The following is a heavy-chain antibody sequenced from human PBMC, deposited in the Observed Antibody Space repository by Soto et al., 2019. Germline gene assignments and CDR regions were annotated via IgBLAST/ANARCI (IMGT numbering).Heavy chain of an antibody. V-gene: IGHV3-30*03. CDR3: ARALGGFWSGYYIGY. Sequence: PGGSLRLSCAASGFTFSSYGMHWVRQAPGKGLEWVALISYDGSNKYYADSVKGRFTISRDNSKNTLYLQMNSLRAEDTAVYYCARALGGFWSGYYIGYWGQGTLVTVSS. D-gene: IGHD3-3*01. CDR2: ISYDGSNK. J-gene: IGHJ4*02. CDR1: GFTFSSYG.